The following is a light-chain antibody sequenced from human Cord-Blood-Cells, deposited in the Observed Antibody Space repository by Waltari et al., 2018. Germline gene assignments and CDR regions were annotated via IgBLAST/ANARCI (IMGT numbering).Light chain of an antibody. CDR1: QSVLYSSNNKNY. Sequence: DIVMTQSPDSLAVSLGERATINCKSSQSVLYSSNNKNYLAWYHQKPGQPPKLLIYWVSTRESGVPDRFSGSESGTDFTLTISSLQAEDVAVYYCQQYYSTPLTFGGGTKVEIK. CDR2: WVS. J-gene: IGKJ4*01. V-gene: IGKV4-1*01. CDR3: QQYYSTPLT.